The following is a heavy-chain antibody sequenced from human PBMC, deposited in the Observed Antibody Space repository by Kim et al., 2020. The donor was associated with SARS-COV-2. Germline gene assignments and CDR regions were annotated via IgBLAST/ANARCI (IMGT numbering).Heavy chain of an antibody. D-gene: IGHD6-13*01. J-gene: IGHJ4*02. CDR2: IYYSGST. V-gene: IGHV4-59*01. CDR1: GDSISYYY. CDR3: ARSGGRSSWHQFDH. Sequence: ETLSLTCTVSGDSISYYYCSWIRQPPGKGLEWIGYIYYSGSTNYNPSLKSRVTISVDTSKNQFSLELTSVTAADTAVHYRARSGGRSSWHQFDHWGQGT.